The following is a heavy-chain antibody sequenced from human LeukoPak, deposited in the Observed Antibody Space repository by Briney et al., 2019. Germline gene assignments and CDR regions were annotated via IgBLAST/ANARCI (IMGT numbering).Heavy chain of an antibody. CDR2: ISGSGGST. CDR1: GFTFSSYA. J-gene: IGHJ2*01. CDR3: AKDAAVDGPLLWFGDPGWYFDL. V-gene: IGHV3-23*01. D-gene: IGHD3-10*01. Sequence: GGSLRLSCAASGFTFSSYAMSWVRQAPGKGLEWVSAISGSGGSTYYADSVKGRFTISRDNSKNTLYLQMNSLRAEDTAVYYCAKDAAVDGPLLWFGDPGWYFDLWGRGTLVTVSS.